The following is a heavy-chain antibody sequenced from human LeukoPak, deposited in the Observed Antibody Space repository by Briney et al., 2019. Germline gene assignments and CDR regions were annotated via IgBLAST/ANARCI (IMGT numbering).Heavy chain of an antibody. CDR3: ARGYSHNSGGWLDP. D-gene: IGHD5-12*01. J-gene: IGHJ5*02. CDR2: LTDSGDAT. Sequence: PGRSLRLSRAVSGFTFSHYAMSWVRQAPGTGLEWVGSLTDSGDATYYADAVKGRLTISRDNSNSTLYLHISGLRDEDTAVYYCARGYSHNSGGWLDPWGQGTLVTVSS. V-gene: IGHV3-23*01. CDR1: GFTFSHYA.